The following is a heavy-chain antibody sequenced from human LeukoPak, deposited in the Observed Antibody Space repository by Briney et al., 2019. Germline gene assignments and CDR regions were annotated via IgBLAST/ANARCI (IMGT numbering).Heavy chain of an antibody. CDR1: GFTFSSYS. V-gene: IGHV3-48*02. Sequence: GGSLRLSCAASGFTFSSYSMNWVRQAPGKGLEWVSYISSSSSTIYYADSVKGRFTISRDNAKNSLYLQMNSLRDEDTAVYYCAKDPRAFANYYDGGWGQGTLVTVSS. CDR3: AKDPRAFANYYDGG. CDR2: ISSSSSTI. D-gene: IGHD3-22*01. J-gene: IGHJ4*02.